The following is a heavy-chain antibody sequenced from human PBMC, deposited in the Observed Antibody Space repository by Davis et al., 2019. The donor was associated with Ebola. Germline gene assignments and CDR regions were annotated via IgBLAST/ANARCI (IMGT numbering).Heavy chain of an antibody. CDR2: IIPILGIA. V-gene: IGHV1-69*04. Sequence: SVQVPCKASGGTFSSYAISCVRQPPGQGRQWMGRIIPILGIANYAQKFLGRVTMTRDTSTSTAYMELRSLRSDDTGRYYCGRDGRGITGPSEYWGQGTLVTVSS. J-gene: IGHJ4*02. D-gene: IGHD3-16*01. CDR1: GGTFSSYA. CDR3: GRDGRGITGPSEY.